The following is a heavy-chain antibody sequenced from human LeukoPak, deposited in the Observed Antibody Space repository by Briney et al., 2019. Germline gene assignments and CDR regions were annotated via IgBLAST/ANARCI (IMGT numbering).Heavy chain of an antibody. CDR2: MNPNSANT. D-gene: IGHD6-6*01. CDR1: GYTFTSYD. J-gene: IGHJ6*02. CDR3: ARPSIAARNYYYYGMDV. Sequence: GASVKVSCKASGYTFTSYDINWVRQATGQGLEWMGWMNPNSANTGYAQKFQGRVTMTRNTSISTAYMELSSLRSEDTAVYYCARPSIAARNYYYYGMDVWGQGTTVTVSS. V-gene: IGHV1-8*01.